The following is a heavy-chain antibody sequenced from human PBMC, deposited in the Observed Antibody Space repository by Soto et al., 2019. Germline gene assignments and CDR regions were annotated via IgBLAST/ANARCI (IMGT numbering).Heavy chain of an antibody. J-gene: IGHJ6*02. CDR2: IYYSGST. Sequence: PSETLSLTCTVSGGSISSYYWSWIRQPPGKGLEWIGYIYYSGSTNYNPSLKSRVTISEDTSKNQISKKLSSVTAADTAVFYCAGVGGYDFPYYYYYYGMDVWGQGTTVTVS. D-gene: IGHD5-12*01. CDR3: AGVGGYDFPYYYYYYGMDV. CDR1: GGSISSYY. V-gene: IGHV4-59*01.